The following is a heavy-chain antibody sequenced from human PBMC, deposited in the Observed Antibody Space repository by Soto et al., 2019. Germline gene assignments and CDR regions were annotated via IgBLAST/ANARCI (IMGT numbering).Heavy chain of an antibody. V-gene: IGHV3-23*01. D-gene: IGHD4-4*01. CDR2: ISRTGGST. CDR3: AKAKRGILPTTTGGLDY. CDR1: GFPFSTYA. Sequence: EVQLLESGGNLVQPGGSLRLSCAGSGFPFSTYAVSWVRQTPGKGLEWVSAISRTGGSTYYAASVRGRFTISRDNSKNTVFLQMSGLRAEDTAIYYCAKAKRGILPTTTGGLDYWGQGTVLSVSS. J-gene: IGHJ4*02.